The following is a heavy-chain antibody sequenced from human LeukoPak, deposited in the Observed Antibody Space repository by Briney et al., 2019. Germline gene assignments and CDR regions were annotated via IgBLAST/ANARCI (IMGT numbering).Heavy chain of an antibody. Sequence: GASVKVSCKASGYTFTDYFMNWVRQAPGQGLEWMGWINPKSGGTRSAQKFQGRVTMTRDTSISTAYMELSSLRYDDTAVYYCATNILVRDIINWFDPWGQGTLVTVSS. J-gene: IGHJ5*02. V-gene: IGHV1-2*02. CDR1: GYTFTDYF. CDR3: ATNILVRDIINWFDP. D-gene: IGHD3-10*01. CDR2: INPKSGGT.